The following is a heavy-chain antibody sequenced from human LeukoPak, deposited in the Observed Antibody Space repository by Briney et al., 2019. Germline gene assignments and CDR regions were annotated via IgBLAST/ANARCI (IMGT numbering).Heavy chain of an antibody. CDR1: GFTFNTYT. CDR2: ISGSSGII. J-gene: IGHJ4*02. Sequence: PGGSLRLSCAASGFTFNTYTMNWVRQAPGKGLEWVSYISGSSGIIDYADSVRGRFTISRGNAKNSLYLQMNSLRAEDTAVYYCARGSTYYESSGKVPFDYWAREPWSPSPQ. CDR3: ARGSTYYESSGKVPFDY. V-gene: IGHV3-48*01. D-gene: IGHD3-22*01.